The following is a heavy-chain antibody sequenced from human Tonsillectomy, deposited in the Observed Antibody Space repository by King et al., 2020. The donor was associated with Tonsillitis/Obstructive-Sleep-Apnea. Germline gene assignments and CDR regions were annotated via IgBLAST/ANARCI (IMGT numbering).Heavy chain of an antibody. V-gene: IGHV2-5*01. CDR1: GVSPSTSGVG. CDR2: IYWYGDK. D-gene: IGHD6-25*01. CDR3: AHAATLSDYYYYMDV. Sequence: ITLKESGPTLVKPTQTLTLTCTVSGVSPSTSGVGVGWLRQPPGEALEWLVLIYWYGDKRYSPSLKSRLTSTKEISKNQVILTVTNMDPVDTATYYCAHAATLSDYYYYMDVWGKGTTVTVSS. J-gene: IGHJ6*03.